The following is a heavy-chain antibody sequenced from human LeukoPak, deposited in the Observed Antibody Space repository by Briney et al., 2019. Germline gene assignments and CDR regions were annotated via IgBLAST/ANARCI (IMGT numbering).Heavy chain of an antibody. Sequence: PGGSLRLSCAASGFTFSSYAMSWVRQAPGKGLEWVSSISSSSSYIYYADSVKGRFTISRDNAKNSLYLQINSLRAEDTAVYYCATRSGWYYFDYWGQGTLVTVSS. J-gene: IGHJ4*02. CDR2: ISSSSSYI. V-gene: IGHV3-21*01. CDR3: ATRSGWYYFDY. CDR1: GFTFSSYA. D-gene: IGHD6-19*01.